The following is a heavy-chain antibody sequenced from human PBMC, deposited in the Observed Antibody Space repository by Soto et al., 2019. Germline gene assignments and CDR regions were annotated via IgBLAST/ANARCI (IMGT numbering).Heavy chain of an antibody. D-gene: IGHD6-19*01. Sequence: EVQLLESGGGLVQPGGSLRLSCAASGFTFSSYAMSWVRQAPGKGLEWVSAISGSGGSTYYADSVKGRFTISRDNSKNTLYLQMNSLRAEDTAVYFCAKGGRIAVAADYWGQGTLVTVSS. V-gene: IGHV3-23*01. CDR3: AKGGRIAVAADY. J-gene: IGHJ4*02. CDR2: ISGSGGST. CDR1: GFTFSSYA.